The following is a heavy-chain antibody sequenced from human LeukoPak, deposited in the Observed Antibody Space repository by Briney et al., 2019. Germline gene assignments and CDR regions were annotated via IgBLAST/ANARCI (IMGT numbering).Heavy chain of an antibody. CDR2: IYYSGST. J-gene: IGHJ4*02. CDR3: AASVAHRVYFDY. D-gene: IGHD6-19*01. CDR1: GGSISSYY. V-gene: IGHV4-59*01. Sequence: EASETLSLTCTVSGGSISSYYWSWIRQPPGKGLEWIGYIYYSGSTNYNPSLKSRVTISVDTSKNQFSLKLSSVTAADTAVYYCAASVAHRVYFDYWGQGTLVTVSS.